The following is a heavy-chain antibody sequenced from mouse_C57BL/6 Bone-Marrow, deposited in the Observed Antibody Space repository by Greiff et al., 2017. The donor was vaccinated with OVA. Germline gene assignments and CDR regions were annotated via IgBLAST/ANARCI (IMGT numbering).Heavy chain of an antibody. V-gene: IGHV1-72*01. Sequence: QVQLKQPGAELVKPGASVKLSCKASGYTFTSYWMHWVKQRPGRGLEWIGRIDPNSGGTKYNEKFKSKATLTVDKPSSTAYMQLSSLTSEDSAVYYCAESGDYGFAYWGQGTLVTVSA. J-gene: IGHJ3*01. CDR1: GYTFTSYW. D-gene: IGHD2-4*01. CDR3: AESGDYGFAY. CDR2: IDPNSGGT.